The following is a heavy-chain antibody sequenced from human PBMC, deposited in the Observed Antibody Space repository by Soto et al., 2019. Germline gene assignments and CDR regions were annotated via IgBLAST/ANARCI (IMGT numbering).Heavy chain of an antibody. CDR1: GFTVSSNY. CDR3: ARGLLVGTTTAFDC. J-gene: IGHJ4*02. CDR2: IYSGGST. D-gene: IGHD1-26*01. V-gene: IGHV3-53*01. Sequence: EVQLVESGGGLIQPGGSLRLSCAASGFTVSSNYMSWVRQAPGKGLEWVSVIYSGGSTYYADSVKGRFTISRDNSKNTLYLQMNSLRAEDTAVYYGARGLLVGTTTAFDCWGQGTLVTVSS.